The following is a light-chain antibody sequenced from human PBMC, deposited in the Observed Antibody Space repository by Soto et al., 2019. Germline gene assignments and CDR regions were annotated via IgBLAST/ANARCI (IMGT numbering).Light chain of an antibody. CDR3: QQRYSTPYT. J-gene: IGKJ2*01. CDR2: AAS. V-gene: IGKV1-39*01. Sequence: DIQMTQSPSSLSASVGDRVTITCRASQSISSSLNWYQQKPGKAPKLLIYAASSLQSGVPSRFSGSGSGTYFTLPSSSRQPEDFATYYCQQRYSTPYTFGQGTKLEIK. CDR1: QSISSS.